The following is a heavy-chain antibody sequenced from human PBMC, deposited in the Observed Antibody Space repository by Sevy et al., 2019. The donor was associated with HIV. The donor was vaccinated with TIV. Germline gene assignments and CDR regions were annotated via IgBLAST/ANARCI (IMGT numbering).Heavy chain of an antibody. CDR3: ARAPPVRSGDDSLNWFDP. CDR2: IYYTGST. D-gene: IGHD5-12*01. Sequence: SETLSLTCTVSGGSISAYYWSWIRQPPGKGLEYLGYIYYTGSTNYNPSLKSRVTISVDTSMNQFSLKLSSVTAADTAVYYCARAPPVRSGDDSLNWFDPWGQGTLVTVSS. J-gene: IGHJ5*02. V-gene: IGHV4-59*01. CDR1: GGSISAYY.